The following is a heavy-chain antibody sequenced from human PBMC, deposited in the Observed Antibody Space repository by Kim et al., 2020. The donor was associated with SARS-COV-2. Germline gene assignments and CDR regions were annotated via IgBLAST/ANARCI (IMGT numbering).Heavy chain of an antibody. Sequence: GGSLRLSCTTSGFTFTDYWIHWVRQAPGKGLVWVSYVNNDGSSTGYADSVKGRFTISRDKAKNTLYLQMNSLRLEDTAVYYCARGYGSGTNYWGQGTLVT. CDR3: ARGYGSGTNY. V-gene: IGHV3-74*01. CDR1: GFTFTDYW. D-gene: IGHD3-10*01. CDR2: VNNDGSST. J-gene: IGHJ4*02.